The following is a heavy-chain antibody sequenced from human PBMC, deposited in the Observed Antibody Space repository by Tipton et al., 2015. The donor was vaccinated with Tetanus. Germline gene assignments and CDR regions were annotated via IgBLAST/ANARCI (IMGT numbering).Heavy chain of an antibody. D-gene: IGHD5-24*01. J-gene: IGHJ4*02. CDR1: RGPISSYY. V-gene: IGHV4-4*07. Sequence: QLVQSGAEVKPSETLSLTCTVSRGPISSYYWSWIRQPAGKGLEWIGHISNGNTDYSPSLKSRVTLSVDTSKNQFSLEVRSVTAADTAVYYCARGITDGYNRRFDYWGQGTRVAVSP. CDR2: ISNGNT. CDR3: ARGITDGYNRRFDY.